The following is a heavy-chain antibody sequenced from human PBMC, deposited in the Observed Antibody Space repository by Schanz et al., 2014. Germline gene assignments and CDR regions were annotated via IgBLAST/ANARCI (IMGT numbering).Heavy chain of an antibody. CDR1: GFTVSNSY. CDR3: AKDTGYCHGGACYCFEY. Sequence: QVQLVECGGGLVQPGRSLRLSCAASGFTVSNSYIHWVRQAPGKGLEWVAVISYDGNNEDYADSVKGRFSISRDNSQNTLYLQMDSLRPEDTAVYFCAKDTGYCHGGACYCFEYWGLGILGTGSS. D-gene: IGHD2-8*02. V-gene: IGHV3-30*18. J-gene: IGHJ4*02. CDR2: ISYDGNNE.